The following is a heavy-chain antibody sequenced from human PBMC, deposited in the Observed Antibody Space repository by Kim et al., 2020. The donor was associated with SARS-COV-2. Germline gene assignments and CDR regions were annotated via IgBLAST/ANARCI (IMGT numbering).Heavy chain of an antibody. CDR1: GYTFTDYA. J-gene: IGHJ3*01. CDR3: AREGHEGGYLT. D-gene: IGHD3-22*01. Sequence: ASVKVSCKASGYTFTDYAIHWVRQAPGQRFEWMGWINAGNGNTRYSQKFQGRLTITRDTSASTAYMALNSLRSEDTAVYYCAREGHEGGYLTWGQGTMVTVSS. V-gene: IGHV1-3*01. CDR2: INAGNGNT.